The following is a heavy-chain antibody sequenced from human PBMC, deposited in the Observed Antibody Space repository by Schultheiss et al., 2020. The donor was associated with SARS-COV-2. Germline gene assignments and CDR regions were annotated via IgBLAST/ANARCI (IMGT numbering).Heavy chain of an antibody. CDR1: GYTFTSYG. D-gene: IGHD3-10*01. V-gene: IGHV1-18*04. CDR2: ISAYNGNT. Sequence: ASVKVSCKASGYTFTSYGISWVRQAPGQGLEWMGWISAYNGNTNYAQKLQGRVTMTTDTSTSTAYMELSSLRSEDTAVYYCARSAMVRGDVRKGWYDPWGQGTLVTVSS. J-gene: IGHJ5*02. CDR3: ARSAMVRGDVRKGWYDP.